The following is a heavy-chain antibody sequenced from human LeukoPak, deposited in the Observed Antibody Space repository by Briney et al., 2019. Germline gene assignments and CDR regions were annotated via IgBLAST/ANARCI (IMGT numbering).Heavy chain of an antibody. D-gene: IGHD4-11*01. CDR1: GFTFSSYS. V-gene: IGHV3-48*01. CDR3: AKAGTVSLKYYFDS. J-gene: IGHJ4*02. Sequence: QPGGSLRLSCAASGFTFSSYSMNWVRQAPGKGLEWVSYISSSSSTIYYADSVKGRFTISRDSSKNTLFLQMNSLRAEDTAVYYCAKAGTVSLKYYFDSWGQGTLVTVSS. CDR2: ISSSSSTI.